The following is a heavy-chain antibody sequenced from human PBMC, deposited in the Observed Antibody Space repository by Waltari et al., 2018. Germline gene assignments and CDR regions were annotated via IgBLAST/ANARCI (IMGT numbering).Heavy chain of an antibody. CDR2: IKENGSEK. V-gene: IGHV3-7*03. CDR1: GFAFSRCW. J-gene: IGHJ4*02. CDR3: ASDWGIRGVSLDY. D-gene: IGHD3-16*01. Sequence: EVQLVESGGDLVQPGGSLRLSCVASGFAFSRCWMSWVRQAPGKGLEWVANIKENGSEKNYVDSVKGRFTISRDNAKNSLYLQMNSLRAEDTAVYYCASDWGIRGVSLDYWGQGTLLTVSS.